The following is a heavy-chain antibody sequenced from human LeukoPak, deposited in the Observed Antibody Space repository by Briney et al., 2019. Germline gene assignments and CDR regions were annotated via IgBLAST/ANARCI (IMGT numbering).Heavy chain of an antibody. V-gene: IGHV3-23*01. CDR1: GFTFSSCA. J-gene: IGHJ3*02. CDR3: AKDALDIVVVVAATLGSAFDI. D-gene: IGHD2-15*01. Sequence: GGSLRLSCAASGFTFSSCAISGFRQAPGRGLEWVSAISGSGGSTYYADSVKGRFTISRDNSKNTLYLQMNSLRAEDTAVYYCAKDALDIVVVVAATLGSAFDIWGQGTMVTVSS. CDR2: ISGSGGST.